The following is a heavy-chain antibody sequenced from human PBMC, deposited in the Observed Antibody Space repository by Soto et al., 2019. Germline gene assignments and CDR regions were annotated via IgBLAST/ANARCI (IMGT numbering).Heavy chain of an antibody. Sequence: VHLQESGPGLVKPSGTVSLTCVVSGGSIRSTNWWAWVRQTPGKGLEWIGEVYHNGTSNYNPSLKGRATISVDRSMDQVSLRLNSVIDADTAVYYCARDLDRYCSVTSCHAMDVWGQGTPVTVSS. CDR3: ARDLDRYCSVTSCHAMDV. D-gene: IGHD2-15*01. J-gene: IGHJ6*02. V-gene: IGHV4-4*02. CDR1: GGSIRSTNW. CDR2: VYHNGTS.